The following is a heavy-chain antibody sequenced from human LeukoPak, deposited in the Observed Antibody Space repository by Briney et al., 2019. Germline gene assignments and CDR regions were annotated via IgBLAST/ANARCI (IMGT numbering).Heavy chain of an antibody. J-gene: IGHJ6*03. D-gene: IGHD6-13*01. Sequence: GASVKVSCKASGYTFTGYYMHWVRQAPGQGLEWMGWINPNSGGTNYAQKFQGRVTMTRDTSISTAYMELSRLRSDDTAVYYCARARSYVQQLAEYYYYYYMDVWGKGTTVTISS. CDR3: ARARSYVQQLAEYYYYYYMDV. CDR1: GYTFTGYY. CDR2: INPNSGGT. V-gene: IGHV1-2*02.